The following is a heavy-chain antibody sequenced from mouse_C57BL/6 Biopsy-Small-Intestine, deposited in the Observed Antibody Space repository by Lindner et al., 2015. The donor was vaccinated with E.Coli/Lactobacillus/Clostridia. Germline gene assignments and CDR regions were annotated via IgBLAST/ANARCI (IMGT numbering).Heavy chain of an antibody. CDR3: ARWDYGSSYVGY. CDR1: GYAFSSYW. CDR2: IYPGDGDT. Sequence: VQLQESGAELVKPGASVKISCKASGYAFSSYWMNWVKQRPGKGLEWIGQIYPGDGDTNYNGKFKGKATLTADKSSSTAYMQLSSLTTEDSAIYYCARWDYGSSYVGYWGQGTTLTVSS. J-gene: IGHJ2*01. D-gene: IGHD1-1*01. V-gene: IGHV1-80*01.